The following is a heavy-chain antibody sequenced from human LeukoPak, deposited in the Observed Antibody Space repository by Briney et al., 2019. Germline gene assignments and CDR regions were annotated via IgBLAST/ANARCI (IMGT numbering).Heavy chain of an antibody. CDR3: AKSSEWSSSWSTFDY. CDR1: GFTFSSYA. Sequence: GGSLRLSCAASGFTFSSYAMSWVRQAPGKGLEWVSAISGSGGSTYYADSVKGRFTISRDNSKSTLYLQMNSLRAEDTAVYYCAKSSEWSSSWSTFDYWGQGTLVTVSS. V-gene: IGHV3-23*01. CDR2: ISGSGGST. J-gene: IGHJ4*02. D-gene: IGHD6-13*01.